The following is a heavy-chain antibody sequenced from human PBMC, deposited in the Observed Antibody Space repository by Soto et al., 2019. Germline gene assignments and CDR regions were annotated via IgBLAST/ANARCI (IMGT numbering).Heavy chain of an antibody. J-gene: IGHJ6*02. Sequence: PGGSLRLSCAASGFTFSDYYMTWIRQAPGKGLEWVSYISTSSGYTNYADSVKGRFTISRDNAKNSLYVQMNSLRAEDTAVYYCARCLVAGRKYGMDVWGQGTTVTVSS. D-gene: IGHD6-19*01. CDR3: ARCLVAGRKYGMDV. CDR1: GFTFSDYY. CDR2: ISTSSGYT. V-gene: IGHV3-11*06.